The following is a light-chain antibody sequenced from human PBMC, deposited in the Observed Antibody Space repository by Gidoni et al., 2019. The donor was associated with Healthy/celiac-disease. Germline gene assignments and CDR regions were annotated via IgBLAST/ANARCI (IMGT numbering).Light chain of an antibody. J-gene: IGLJ1*01. CDR3: SSYAGSNNV. V-gene: IGLV2-8*01. CDR1: SSDVGVYNY. CDR2: EVS. Sequence: QSALTHPPSASGSPGQSVPISCTGTSSDVGVYNYVPWYQQHPGKAPKLLIYEVSKRPSGVPDRFSGSKSGNTASLTVSGLQAEDEADYYCSSYAGSNNVFGTGTKVTVL.